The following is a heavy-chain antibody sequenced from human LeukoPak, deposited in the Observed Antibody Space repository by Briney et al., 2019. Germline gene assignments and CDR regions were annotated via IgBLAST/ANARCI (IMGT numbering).Heavy chain of an antibody. Sequence: AGGSLRLSCAASGFTFSSYSMNWVRQAPGKGLKWVSSISSSSSYIYYADSVKGRFTISRDNAKNSLYLQMNSLRAEDTAVYYCARGSPGGGAYFDYWGQGTLVTVSS. CDR3: ARGSPGGGAYFDY. J-gene: IGHJ4*02. CDR1: GFTFSSYS. D-gene: IGHD3-16*01. V-gene: IGHV3-21*01. CDR2: ISSSSSYI.